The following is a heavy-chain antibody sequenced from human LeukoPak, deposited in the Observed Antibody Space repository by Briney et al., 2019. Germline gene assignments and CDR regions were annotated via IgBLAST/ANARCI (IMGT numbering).Heavy chain of an antibody. V-gene: IGHV4-34*01. D-gene: IGHD3-22*01. J-gene: IGHJ4*02. CDR3: ARGGYYYDSSGYYY. CDR2: INHSGST. Sequence: PSETLSLTCAVYGGSFSGYYWSWIRQPPGKGLEWIGDINHSGSTNYNPSLKSRVTISVDTSKNQFSLKLSSVTAADTAVYYCARGGYYYDSSGYYYWGQGTLVTVSS. CDR1: GGSFSGYY.